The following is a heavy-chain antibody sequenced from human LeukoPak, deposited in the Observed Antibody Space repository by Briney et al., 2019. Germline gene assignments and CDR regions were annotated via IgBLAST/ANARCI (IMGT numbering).Heavy chain of an antibody. Sequence: GGSLRLSCAASGFTFDDYAVHWVRQAPGEGLEWVSGISWNSGSIGYADSVKGRFTISRDNAKNSLYLQMNSLRAEDTALYYCAKSLLSRSTPRIAVAGSWGQGTLVTVSS. CDR1: GFTFDDYA. CDR3: AKSLLSRSTPRIAVAGS. CDR2: ISWNSGSI. J-gene: IGHJ5*02. D-gene: IGHD6-19*01. V-gene: IGHV3-9*01.